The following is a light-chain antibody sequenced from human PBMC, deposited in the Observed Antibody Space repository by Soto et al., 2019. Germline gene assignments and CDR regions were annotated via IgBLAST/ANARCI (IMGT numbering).Light chain of an antibody. J-gene: IGKJ5*01. CDR3: QQYGSSAPIT. V-gene: IGKV3-20*01. CDR2: GAS. Sequence: EIVLTQSPGTLSLSPGERATLSCRALQSVSSSYLAWYQQKPGQAPRLLIYGASSRATGIPDRFSGSGSGTDFTLTISRLEPEDFALYYCQQYGSSAPITFGQGTRLEIK. CDR1: QSVSSSY.